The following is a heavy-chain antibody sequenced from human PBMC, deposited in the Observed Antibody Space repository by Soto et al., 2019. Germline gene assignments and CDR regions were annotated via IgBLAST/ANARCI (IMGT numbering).Heavy chain of an antibody. V-gene: IGHV1-8*01. Sequence: QVQLVQSGAEVKKPGASVKVSCKASGYTFTSYDINWVRQATGQGLEWMGWMNPNSGNTGYAQKFQGRVTMTRNTAMTTAYMELRGLRAEDTAVYYCARGLTKRGSYFPIDYWGQGTLVTVSS. CDR3: ARGLTKRGSYFPIDY. D-gene: IGHD1-26*01. CDR1: GYTFTSYD. CDR2: MNPNSGNT. J-gene: IGHJ4*02.